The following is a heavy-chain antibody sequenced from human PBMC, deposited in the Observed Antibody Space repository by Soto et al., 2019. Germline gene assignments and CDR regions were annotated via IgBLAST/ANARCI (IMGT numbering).Heavy chain of an antibody. CDR2: INESGST. J-gene: IGHJ4*02. D-gene: IGHD1-1*01. V-gene: IGHV4-34*01. CDR1: GQSFSGHS. CDR3: ARGSGIVALPGELEDVNYDY. Sequence: QVQLQQWGAGLVKPSETLSLSCAVYGQSFSGHSWAWIRQPPGKGLEWIGEINESGSTYYNPSLKRRVTISTATSKNQFSLKLSYVSAADTAAYFCARGSGIVALPGELEDVNYDYWGQGTLVNVSS.